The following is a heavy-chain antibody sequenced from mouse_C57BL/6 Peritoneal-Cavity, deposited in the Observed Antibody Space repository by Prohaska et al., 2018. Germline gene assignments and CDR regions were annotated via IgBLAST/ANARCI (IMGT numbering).Heavy chain of an antibody. V-gene: IGHV9-3*01. CDR2: VP. CDR3: ARSGSRGFDY. D-gene: IGHD1-1*01. J-gene: IGHJ2*01. Sequence: VPTYAGDFKGRFXFSLETSASTAYLQINNLKNEDTATYFCARSGSRGFDYWGQGTTLTVSS.